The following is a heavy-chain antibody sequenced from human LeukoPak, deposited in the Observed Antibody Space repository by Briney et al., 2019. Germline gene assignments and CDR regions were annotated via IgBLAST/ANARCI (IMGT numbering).Heavy chain of an antibody. CDR3: AKELSSGRYDFWRASSDYFDY. CDR1: GFTFSSYA. D-gene: IGHD3-3*01. Sequence: PGGSLRLSCAASGFTFSSYAMHWVRQAPGKGLEWVAVISYDGSNKYYADSVKGRFTISRDNSKNTLYLQMNSLRAEDTAVYYCAKELSSGRYDFWRASSDYFDYWGQGTLVTVSS. J-gene: IGHJ4*02. CDR2: ISYDGSNK. V-gene: IGHV3-30*04.